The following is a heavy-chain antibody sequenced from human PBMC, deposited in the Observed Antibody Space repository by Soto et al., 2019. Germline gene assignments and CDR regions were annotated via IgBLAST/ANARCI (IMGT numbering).Heavy chain of an antibody. Sequence: QVQLVQSGAEVKKPGASVKVSCKASGYTFTSYDLNWVRQATGQGPEWMGWMNPNSGNTGYAQKFQGRVTMTRDMSTSTAYMELSSLRSEDTAVYYCAADSSGWYLAFDIWGQGTMVTVSS. J-gene: IGHJ3*02. CDR1: GYTFTSYD. D-gene: IGHD6-19*01. CDR3: AADSSGWYLAFDI. CDR2: MNPNSGNT. V-gene: IGHV1-8*01.